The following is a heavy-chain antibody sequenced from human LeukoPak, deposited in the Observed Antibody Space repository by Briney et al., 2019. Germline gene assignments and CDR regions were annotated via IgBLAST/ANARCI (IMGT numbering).Heavy chain of an antibody. V-gene: IGHV1-2*02. J-gene: IGHJ6*02. CDR1: GYTFTGYY. CDR2: INPNSGGT. D-gene: IGHD3/OR15-3a*01. Sequence: ASVKVSCKASGYTFTGYYMHWVRQGPGQGLEWMGWINPNSGGTNYAQKFQGRVTMTRDTSISTPYMELSRLRSDDTAVYYCARWTRYYYYGMDVWGQGTTVTVSS. CDR3: ARWTRYYYYGMDV.